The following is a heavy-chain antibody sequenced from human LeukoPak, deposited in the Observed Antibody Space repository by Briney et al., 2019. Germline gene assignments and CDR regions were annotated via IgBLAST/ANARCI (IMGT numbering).Heavy chain of an antibody. CDR2: IYYSGST. D-gene: IGHD3-22*01. Sequence: SETLSLTCTVSGGSISSYYWGWIRQPPGKGLEWIGSIYYSGSTYYNPSLKSRVTILVDTSKNQFSLKLSSVTAADTAVYYCARQAYDTGYDAFDVWGQGTMVTVSS. J-gene: IGHJ3*01. CDR3: ARQAYDTGYDAFDV. CDR1: GGSISSYY. V-gene: IGHV4-39*07.